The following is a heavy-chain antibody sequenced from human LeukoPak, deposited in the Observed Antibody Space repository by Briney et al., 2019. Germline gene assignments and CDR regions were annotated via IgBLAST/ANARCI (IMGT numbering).Heavy chain of an antibody. CDR2: IYPGDSDT. CDR3: ARQDGMAWYYFDY. D-gene: IGHD1-14*01. CDR1: GSSFTRYF. V-gene: IGHV5-51*01. Sequence: ESLEIPLKCSGSSFTRYFIAWVRQVPGKGVEWRGIIYPGDSDTRYSPSFQGQVTPSANTSISTAYLQWSSLKASATAMYYCARQDGMAWYYFDYWGQGTLVTVSS. J-gene: IGHJ4*02.